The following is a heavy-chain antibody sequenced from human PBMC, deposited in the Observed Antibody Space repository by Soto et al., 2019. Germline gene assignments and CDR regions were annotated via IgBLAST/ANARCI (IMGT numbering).Heavy chain of an antibody. J-gene: IGHJ3*02. V-gene: IGHV2-5*01. D-gene: IGHD6-6*01. Sequence: QGTLKESGPTLVKPTQTLTLTCSFSGFSLSTSGVGVGWIRQSPGKALEWLALIYWSGDEHYRPSLKSRLSITKNTSKNHVVLIMTDIDPVDTATYYCARGLATLPVFAFDIWGQGTMVTVSS. CDR3: ARGLATLPVFAFDI. CDR1: GFSLSTSGVG. CDR2: IYWSGDE.